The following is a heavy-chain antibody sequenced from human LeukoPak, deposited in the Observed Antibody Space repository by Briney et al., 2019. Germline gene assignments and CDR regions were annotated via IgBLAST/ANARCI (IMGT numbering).Heavy chain of an antibody. CDR3: ARVYYDFWSGYYSYYYYGMDV. J-gene: IGHJ6*02. V-gene: IGHV1-8*01. Sequence: GASVKVSCKASGYTFTSYDINWVRQATGQGLEWMGWMNPNSGNTGYAQKFQGRVTMTRNTSISTAYMELSSLRSEDTAVYYRARVYYDFWSGYYSYYYYGMDVWGQGTTVTVSS. D-gene: IGHD3-3*01. CDR2: MNPNSGNT. CDR1: GYTFTSYD.